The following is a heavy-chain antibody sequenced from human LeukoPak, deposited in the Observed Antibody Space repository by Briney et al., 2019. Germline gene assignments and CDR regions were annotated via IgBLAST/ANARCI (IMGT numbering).Heavy chain of an antibody. D-gene: IGHD2-15*01. V-gene: IGHV1-69*13. CDR2: IIPIFGTA. CDR3: ARGLMGVVVAAILEYFQH. CDR1: GGTFSSYA. J-gene: IGHJ1*01. Sequence: ASVKVSCKASGGTFSSYAISWVRQAPGQGLEWMGGIIPIFGTANYAQKFQGRVTITADESTSTAYMELSSLRSEDTAVYYCARGLMGVVVAAILEYFQHWGQGTLVTVSS.